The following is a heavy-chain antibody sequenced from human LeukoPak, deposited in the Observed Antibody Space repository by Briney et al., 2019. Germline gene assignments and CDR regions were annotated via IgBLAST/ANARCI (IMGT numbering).Heavy chain of an antibody. J-gene: IGHJ5*02. D-gene: IGHD2-8*01. Sequence: SETLSLTCTVSGGSISSGSYYWSWIRQPAGKGLEWIGRIYTSGSTNYNPSLKSRVTISVDTSKNQFSLKLSSVTAADTAVYYCARDLILRNWFDPWGQGTLVTVSS. V-gene: IGHV4-61*02. CDR3: ARDLILRNWFDP. CDR1: GGSISSGSYY. CDR2: IYTSGST.